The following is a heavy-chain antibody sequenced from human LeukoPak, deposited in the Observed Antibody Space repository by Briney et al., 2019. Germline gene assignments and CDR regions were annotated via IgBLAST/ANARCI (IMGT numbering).Heavy chain of an antibody. D-gene: IGHD2-15*01. CDR2: ISNSGGDT. V-gene: IGHV3-23*01. J-gene: IGHJ1*01. Sequence: GGSLRLSCAASGFTFSSYAMSWVRQAPGKGLEWVPAISNSGGDTFYSDSGKGRFTIARDNSKNTLYLQMNSLRVDDTAVYYCAQQLGYCSGGTCYFTDWGQGTLVTVSS. CDR1: GFTFSSYA. CDR3: AQQLGYCSGGTCYFTD.